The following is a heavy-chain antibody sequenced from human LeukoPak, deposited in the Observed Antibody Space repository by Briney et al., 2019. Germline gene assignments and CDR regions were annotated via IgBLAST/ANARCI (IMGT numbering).Heavy chain of an antibody. CDR2: VFASGSP. D-gene: IGHD3-22*01. V-gene: IGHV4-4*07. Sequence: SETLSLTCTVSGGSISNYYWSWIRQPAGKGLYWIGRVFASGSPHYNPSIESRVTMSLDASKNQFYLKVNSVTAADTAVYYCARSRDPDSSGLFDYWGQGTLVTVSS. J-gene: IGHJ4*02. CDR1: GGSISNYY. CDR3: ARSRDPDSSGLFDY.